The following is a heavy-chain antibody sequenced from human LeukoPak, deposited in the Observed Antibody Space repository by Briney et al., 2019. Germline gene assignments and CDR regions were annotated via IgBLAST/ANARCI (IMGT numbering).Heavy chain of an antibody. CDR3: ATHSSPLSWFDP. CDR2: INHSGST. D-gene: IGHD6-13*01. CDR1: GGSFSGYY. J-gene: IGHJ5*02. V-gene: IGHV4-34*01. Sequence: SETLSITCAVYGGSFSGYYWSWIRQPPGKGLEWIGEINHSGSTNYNPSLKSRVTISVDTSKNQFSLKLSSVTAADTAVYYCATHSSPLSWFDPWGQGTLVTVSS.